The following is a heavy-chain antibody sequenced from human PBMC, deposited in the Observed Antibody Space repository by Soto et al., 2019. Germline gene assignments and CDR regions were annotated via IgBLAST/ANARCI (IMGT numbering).Heavy chain of an antibody. V-gene: IGHV3-23*01. CDR2: ISGSGGST. J-gene: IGHJ4*02. Sequence: SLRLSCAASGFTFSSYAMSWVRQAPGKGLEWVSAISGSGGSTYYADSVKGRFTISRDNSKNTLYLQMNSLRAEDTAVYYCAKGPYYDFWSGYSYYFDYWGQGTLVTVSS. CDR1: GFTFSSYA. D-gene: IGHD3-3*01. CDR3: AKGPYYDFWSGYSYYFDY.